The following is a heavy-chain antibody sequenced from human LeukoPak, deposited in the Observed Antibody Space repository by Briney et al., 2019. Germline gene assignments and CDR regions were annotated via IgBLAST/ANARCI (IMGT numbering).Heavy chain of an antibody. Sequence: PGGSLRLSCAASGFTFSDYYMSWIRQAPGKGLGWVSYISSSGSTIYYADSVKGRFTISRDNAKNSLYLQMNSLRAEDTAVYYCARDLNSGSIAVAGYLSNWFDPWGREPRSPSPQ. CDR2: ISSSGSTI. D-gene: IGHD6-19*01. V-gene: IGHV3-11*01. J-gene: IGHJ5*02. CDR3: ARDLNSGSIAVAGYLSNWFDP. CDR1: GFTFSDYY.